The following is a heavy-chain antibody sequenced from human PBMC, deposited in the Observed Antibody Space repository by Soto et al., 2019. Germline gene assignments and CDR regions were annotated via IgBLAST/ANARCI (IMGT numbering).Heavy chain of an antibody. CDR2: IFYTGST. Sequence: QLQESGPGLVRLSETLSPTCTVPGGSFSRYFWSWIRQSPGKGLEWIGYIFYTGSTTSNPSLTSRVTISIDTSKNPFSLKLSSLTAADTAVYYCAHFSDLEWFDPWGQGTLVTVSS. J-gene: IGHJ5*02. CDR1: GGSFSRYF. V-gene: IGHV4-59*01. D-gene: IGHD2-21*01. CDR3: AHFSDLEWFDP.